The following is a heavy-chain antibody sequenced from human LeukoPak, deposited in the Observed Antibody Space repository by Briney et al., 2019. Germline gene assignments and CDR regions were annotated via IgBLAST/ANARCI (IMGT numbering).Heavy chain of an antibody. V-gene: IGHV3-48*01. D-gene: IGHD1-26*01. J-gene: IGHJ3*02. CDR3: AREVGFGGSYFI. CDR1: GFTFSSYS. CDR2: ISSSSSTI. Sequence: PGGSLRLSCAASGFTFSSYSMNWVRQAPGKGLEWVSYISSSSSTIYYADSVKGRFTISRDNAKNSLYLQMNSLSAEDTAVYYCAREVGFGGSYFIWGQGTMVTVSS.